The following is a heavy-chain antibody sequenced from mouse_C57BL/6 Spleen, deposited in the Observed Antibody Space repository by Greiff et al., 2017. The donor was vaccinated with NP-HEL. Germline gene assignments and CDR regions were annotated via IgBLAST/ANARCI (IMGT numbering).Heavy chain of an antibody. CDR3: ARGGIYYFAY. D-gene: IGHD2-1*01. Sequence: QVQLQQSGAELVKPGASVKMSCKASGYTFTSYWITWVKQRPGQGLEWIGDIYPGSGSTNYNEKFKSKATLPVDTSSSTAYMQLSSLTSEDSAVYYCARGGIYYFAYWGQGTLVTVSA. CDR2: IYPGSGST. V-gene: IGHV1-55*01. J-gene: IGHJ3*01. CDR1: GYTFTSYW.